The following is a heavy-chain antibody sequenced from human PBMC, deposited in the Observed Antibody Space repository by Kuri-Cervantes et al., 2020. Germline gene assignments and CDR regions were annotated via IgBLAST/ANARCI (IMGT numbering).Heavy chain of an antibody. J-gene: IGHJ6*02. Sequence: GSLRLSCTVSGGSISSYYWSWIRQPPGKGLEWIGYIYYSGSTNYNPSLKSRVTISVDRSKNQFSLKLSSVTAADTAVYYCAGGVPGGIYYYYYGMDVWGQGTTVTVSS. D-gene: IGHD3-10*01. CDR1: GGSISSYY. CDR3: AGGVPGGIYYYYYGMDV. V-gene: IGHV4-59*12. CDR2: IYYSGST.